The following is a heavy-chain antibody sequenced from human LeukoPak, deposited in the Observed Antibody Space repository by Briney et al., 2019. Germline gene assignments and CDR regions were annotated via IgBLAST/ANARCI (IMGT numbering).Heavy chain of an antibody. CDR3: ATTMVRGVIIFAGAFDI. D-gene: IGHD3-10*01. J-gene: IGHJ3*02. V-gene: IGHV4-59*01. CDR1: GGSISSYY. Sequence: SETLSLTCTVSGGSISSYYWSWIRQPPGKGLEWIGYIYYSGSTNYNPSLKSRVTISVDTSKNQFSLKLSSATAADTAVYYCATTMVRGVIIFAGAFDIWGQGTMVTVSS. CDR2: IYYSGST.